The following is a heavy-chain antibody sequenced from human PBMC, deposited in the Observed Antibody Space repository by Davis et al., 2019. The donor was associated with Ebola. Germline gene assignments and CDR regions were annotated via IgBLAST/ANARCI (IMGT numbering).Heavy chain of an antibody. CDR1: GFPLTDYQ. V-gene: IGHV3-48*03. Sequence: GESLKISCAASGFPLTDYQMNWVRQAPGTGLEWVSYISTNGLAMYYAYSVKGRFTIYRDNAKNSLYLQMNTLRVEETAINYCVPGTWIRGQGTLVTVSS. J-gene: IGHJ4*02. CDR2: ISTNGLAM. CDR3: VPGTWI. D-gene: IGHD5-18*01.